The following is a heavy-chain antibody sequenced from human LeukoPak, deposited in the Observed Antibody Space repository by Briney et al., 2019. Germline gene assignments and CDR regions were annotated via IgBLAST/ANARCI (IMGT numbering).Heavy chain of an antibody. CDR3: ARGRGDSRGTSFDY. CDR2: IYYTGTT. V-gene: IGHV4-59*01. D-gene: IGHD3-22*01. Sequence: PSETLPLTCTVSGGSISTYYWSWIRQPPGKGLEWIAYIYYTGTTTYNPSLKSRVTISIDTSRNQFSLNLNSVTAADTAVYYCARGRGDSRGTSFDYWGRGTLVTASS. CDR1: GGSISTYY. J-gene: IGHJ4*02.